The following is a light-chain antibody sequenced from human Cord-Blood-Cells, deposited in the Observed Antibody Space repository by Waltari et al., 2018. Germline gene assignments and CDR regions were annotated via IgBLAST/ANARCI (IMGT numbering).Light chain of an antibody. CDR1: QSISSY. CDR3: QQSYSTPRT. V-gene: IGKV1-39*01. Sequence: DIQMTQSPSSLSASVGDRVTITCRASQSISSYLNWYQQKPGKAPKLLLYAASSLQSGVPSRFSGSGAGTGFTLTISSLQPEDFATYYCQQSYSTPRTFGGGIKVEIK. J-gene: IGKJ4*01. CDR2: AAS.